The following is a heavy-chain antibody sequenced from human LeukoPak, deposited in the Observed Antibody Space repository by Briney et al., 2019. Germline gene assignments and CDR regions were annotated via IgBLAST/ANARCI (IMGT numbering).Heavy chain of an antibody. V-gene: IGHV3-30*02. D-gene: IGHD2-2*01. CDR3: AGPIVVEPAARPLYFQH. J-gene: IGHJ1*01. CDR2: IRYDGSNK. CDR1: GFTFSSYG. Sequence: GGSLILSCAASGFTFSSYGMHWVRQAPGKGLEWVAFIRYDGSNKYYADSVKGRFTISRDNSKNTLYLQMNSLRAEDTAVYYCAGPIVVEPAARPLYFQHWGQGTLVTVSS.